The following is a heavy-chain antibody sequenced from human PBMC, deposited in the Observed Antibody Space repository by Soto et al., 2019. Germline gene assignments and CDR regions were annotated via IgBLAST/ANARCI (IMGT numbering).Heavy chain of an antibody. CDR2: VNPDSGNT. Sequence: GASVKVSCKASGYTFSSYDVNWVRQAPGQGLEWMGWVNPDSGNTDYAQKFQGRVTMTEDTSTDTAYMELSSLRSEDTAVYYCATTRGYSYGYLDYWGQGTLVTVSS. D-gene: IGHD5-18*01. V-gene: IGHV1-8*01. J-gene: IGHJ4*02. CDR1: GYTFSSYD. CDR3: ATTRGYSYGYLDY.